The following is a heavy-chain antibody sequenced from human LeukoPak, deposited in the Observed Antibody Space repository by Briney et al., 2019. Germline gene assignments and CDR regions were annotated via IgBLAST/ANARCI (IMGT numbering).Heavy chain of an antibody. V-gene: IGHV3-23*01. D-gene: IGHD2-8*01. CDR1: GFTVSNYA. CDR3: AKGRSCTNNICHGDFAY. Sequence: GGSLRLACAASGFTVSNYAMSCVRQAPGRGLEWVSGIIGSGCYTYYADSVKGRFTISRDNTKNTQYLQMNSLGAEDTRVYYCAKGRSCTNNICHGDFAYWGQGTLVTVSS. J-gene: IGHJ4*02. CDR2: IIGSGCYT.